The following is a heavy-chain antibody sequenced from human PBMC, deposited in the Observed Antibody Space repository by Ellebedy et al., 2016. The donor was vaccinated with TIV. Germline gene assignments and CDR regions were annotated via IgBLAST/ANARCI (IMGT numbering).Heavy chain of an antibody. J-gene: IGHJ4*02. CDR1: GFTFGDAW. CDR2: IKSKTDGGAA. D-gene: IGHD5-18*01. V-gene: IGHV3-15*01. CDR3: TTVYRYNYDSV. Sequence: GGSLRLSCAPSGFTFGDAWMNWVRQATGKGLEWVGSIKSKTDGGAADYAAPVKGRFTISRDDSKNTLYLQMNSLKTEDTAVYFCTTVYRYNYDSVWGQGTLVTVSS.